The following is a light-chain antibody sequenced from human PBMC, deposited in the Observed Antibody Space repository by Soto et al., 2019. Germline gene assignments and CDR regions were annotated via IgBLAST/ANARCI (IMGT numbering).Light chain of an antibody. CDR1: QSISSSY. Sequence: IVLTQSPGTPSLSPGEGATLSCRASQSISSSYLAWYQQKPGQAPSLLIYAASSRATGSTDRFSGSGSGTDFIPPISRLEPEDLAVYYCQQYHSSPPTFGQGTKVEIK. CDR2: AAS. CDR3: QQYHSSPPT. V-gene: IGKV3-20*01. J-gene: IGKJ1*01.